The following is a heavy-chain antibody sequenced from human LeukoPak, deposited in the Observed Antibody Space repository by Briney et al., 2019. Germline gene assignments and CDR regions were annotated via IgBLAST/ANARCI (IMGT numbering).Heavy chain of an antibody. CDR1: GYNFTNYW. J-gene: IGHJ4*02. Sequence: GESLKISCKGPGYNFTNYWIDWVRQMPGKGLEWMGIIYPGDSDTRYSPSFQGQVTISADKSISTAYLQWSSLKASDTATYYCARHEEGADYFGYWGQGTLVTVSS. V-gene: IGHV5-51*01. D-gene: IGHD4/OR15-4a*01. CDR3: ARHEEGADYFGY. CDR2: IYPGDSDT.